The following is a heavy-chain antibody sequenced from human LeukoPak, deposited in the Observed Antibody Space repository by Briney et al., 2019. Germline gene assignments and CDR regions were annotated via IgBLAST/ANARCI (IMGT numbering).Heavy chain of an antibody. D-gene: IGHD3-10*01. CDR3: ARALWFGELLPFDY. Sequence: VASVKVSCKASGYILSSYYMHWVRQAPGQGLEWMGIINPSGGRTDYAQKFQGRVTMTRDTSTSTVYMELSSLRSEDTAVYYCARALWFGELLPFDYWGQGTLVTVSS. CDR2: INPSGGRT. V-gene: IGHV1-46*01. J-gene: IGHJ4*02. CDR1: GYILSSYY.